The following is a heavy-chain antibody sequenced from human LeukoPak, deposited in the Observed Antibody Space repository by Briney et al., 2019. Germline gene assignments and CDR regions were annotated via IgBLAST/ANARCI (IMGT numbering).Heavy chain of an antibody. Sequence: ASVKVSCKASGYTFTGYYMHWVRQAPGQGLEWMGWINPNSGGTNYAQKFQGRVTMTRDTSISTAYMELSRLRSDDTAVYYCARETGSGGSCPEYWGQGTLVTVSS. D-gene: IGHD2-15*01. CDR2: INPNSGGT. V-gene: IGHV1-2*02. CDR1: GYTFTGYY. J-gene: IGHJ4*02. CDR3: ARETGSGGSCPEY.